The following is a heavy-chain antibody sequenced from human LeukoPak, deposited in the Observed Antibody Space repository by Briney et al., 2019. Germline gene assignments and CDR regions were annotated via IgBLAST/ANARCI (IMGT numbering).Heavy chain of an antibody. CDR3: SKHCGGDWATPQNWFDP. CDR2: IYYSGST. Sequence: SETLSLTCTVSGGSISSSIYYWGWIRQPPGKGLEWIGSIYYSGSTYYNPSLKSRVTISVDTSKNQFSLKLSSVTAADTAVYYCSKHCGGDWATPQNWFDPWGQGTLVTVSS. J-gene: IGHJ5*02. CDR1: GGSISSSIYY. V-gene: IGHV4-39*01. D-gene: IGHD2-21*01.